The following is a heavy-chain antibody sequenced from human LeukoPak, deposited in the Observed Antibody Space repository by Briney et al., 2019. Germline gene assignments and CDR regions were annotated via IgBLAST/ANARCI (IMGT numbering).Heavy chain of an antibody. CDR3: ARQTAVAAGYYFDY. Sequence: SETLSLTCTVSGGSIISSHYYWGWIRQPPGKGLEWIGRIYYSGNPYSNPSLKGRVTISVDTSNNQFSLKLTSVTAADAAVYYCARQTAVAAGYYFDYWGPGTLVTVSS. CDR2: IYYSGNP. V-gene: IGHV4-39*01. CDR1: GGSIISSHYY. D-gene: IGHD6-19*01. J-gene: IGHJ4*02.